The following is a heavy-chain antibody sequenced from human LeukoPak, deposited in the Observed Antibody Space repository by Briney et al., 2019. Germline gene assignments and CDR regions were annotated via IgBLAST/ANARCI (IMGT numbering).Heavy chain of an antibody. V-gene: IGHV3-21*01. J-gene: IGHJ4*02. CDR3: AGTVTGENDY. CDR2: ISNSSSDI. D-gene: IGHD4-17*01. CDR1: RFTFSTYN. Sequence: TGGSLRLSCAASRFTFSTYNMNWVRQAPGKGLEWVSSISNSSSDIYYADSVKGRFTISRDNAKNSLYLQMNSLRAEDTAVYSCAGTVTGENDYWGQGTLVTVSS.